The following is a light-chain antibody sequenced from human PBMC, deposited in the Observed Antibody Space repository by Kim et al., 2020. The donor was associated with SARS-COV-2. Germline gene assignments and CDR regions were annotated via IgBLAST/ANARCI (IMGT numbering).Light chain of an antibody. Sequence: VFPVKTTSITCSGDKLWDKYACWYQQKPGQSPVLVIYQDSKRPSGIPERFSGSNSGNTATLTISGTQAMDEADYYCQAWDSSTVVFGGGTQLTVL. CDR1: KLWDKY. CDR2: QDS. V-gene: IGLV3-1*01. J-gene: IGLJ2*01. CDR3: QAWDSSTVV.